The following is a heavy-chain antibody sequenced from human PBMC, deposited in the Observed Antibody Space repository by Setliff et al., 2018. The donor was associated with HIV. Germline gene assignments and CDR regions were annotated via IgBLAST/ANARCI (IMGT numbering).Heavy chain of an antibody. V-gene: IGHV4-4*02. Sequence: PSETLSLTCAVSGGSIGGTHYWHWVRQPPGRGLEWIGDIHHSGDTNYNPSLKSRVTISRDPSTKQFSLKMTSMTAADTAVYYCAAFFVTPLMTQDFWGQGTLVTVSS. CDR1: GGSIGGTHY. D-gene: IGHD4-17*01. CDR3: AAFFVTPLMTQDF. CDR2: IHHSGDT. J-gene: IGHJ4*02.